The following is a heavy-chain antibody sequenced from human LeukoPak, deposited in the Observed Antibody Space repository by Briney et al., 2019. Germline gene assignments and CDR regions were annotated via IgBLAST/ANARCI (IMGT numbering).Heavy chain of an antibody. CDR3: AKLGVVIRVILVGFHKEAYYFDS. CDR1: GFTFSSYG. D-gene: IGHD3-22*01. V-gene: IGHV3-23*01. CDR2: ISGSGGGT. Sequence: PGGSLRLSCAASGFTFSSYGMTWVRQAPGKGLEWVAGISGSGGGTNYADSVKGRFTISRDNPKNTLYLKMNSLRAEDTVVYFCAKLGVVIRVILVGFHKEAYYFDSWGQGALVTVSS. J-gene: IGHJ4*02.